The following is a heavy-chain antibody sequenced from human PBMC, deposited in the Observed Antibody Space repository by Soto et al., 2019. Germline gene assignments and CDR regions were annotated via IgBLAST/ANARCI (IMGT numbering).Heavy chain of an antibody. D-gene: IGHD3-3*01. V-gene: IGHV4-39*01. CDR2: IYYSGST. Sequence: SSETLSLTCTVSGGSISSSSYYWGWIRQPPGKGLEWIGSIYYSGSTYYNPSLKSRVTISVDTSKNQFSLKRSSVTAADTAVYYCARLAFFWSGGFDYWGQGTLVTVSS. CDR1: GGSISSSSYY. CDR3: ARLAFFWSGGFDY. J-gene: IGHJ4*02.